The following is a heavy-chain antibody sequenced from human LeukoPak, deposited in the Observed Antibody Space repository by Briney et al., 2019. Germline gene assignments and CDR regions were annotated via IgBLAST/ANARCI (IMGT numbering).Heavy chain of an antibody. D-gene: IGHD5-24*01. CDR2: ISWNSGSI. CDR1: GFTFDDYA. CDR3: AKDRGSQMYYFDY. J-gene: IGHJ4*02. V-gene: IGHV3-9*01. Sequence: GRSLRLSRAASGFTFDDYAMHWVRQAPGKGLEWVSGISWNSGSIGYADSVKGRFTISRDNAKNSLYLQMNSLRAEDTALYYCAKDRGSQMYYFDYWGQGTLVTVSS.